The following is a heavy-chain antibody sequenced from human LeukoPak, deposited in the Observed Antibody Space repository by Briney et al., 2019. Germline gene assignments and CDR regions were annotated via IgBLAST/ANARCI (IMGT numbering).Heavy chain of an antibody. CDR2: ISGSSGST. V-gene: IGHV3-23*01. CDR3: AKVAMIVVVITTSLDY. D-gene: IGHD3-22*01. J-gene: IGHJ4*02. Sequence: GGSLRLSCAASGFTFSSYAMSWVRQAPGKGLEWVSTISGSSGSTYYADSVKGRFTISRDNSKNTLYLQMNSLRAEDTALYYCAKVAMIVVVITTSLDYWGQGTLVTVSS. CDR1: GFTFSSYA.